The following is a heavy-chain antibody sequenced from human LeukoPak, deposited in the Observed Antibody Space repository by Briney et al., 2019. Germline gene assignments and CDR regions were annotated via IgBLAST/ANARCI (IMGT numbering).Heavy chain of an antibody. CDR2: INHTGST. J-gene: IGHJ4*02. CDR1: GGSFSSYY. CDR3: ASDYDSSGYLVR. Sequence: SETLSLTCAVYGGSFSSYYWSWIRQPPGKGLEWIGEINHTGSTNYNPSLKSRVTISVDKSKNQFSLKLSSVTAADTAVYYCASDYDSSGYLVRWGQGTLVTVSS. V-gene: IGHV4-34*01. D-gene: IGHD3-22*01.